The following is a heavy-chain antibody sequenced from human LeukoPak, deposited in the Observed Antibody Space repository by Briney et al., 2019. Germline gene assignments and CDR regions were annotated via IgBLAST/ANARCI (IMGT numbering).Heavy chain of an antibody. CDR2: ISNSGCTI. CDR1: GFTFSSHE. D-gene: IGHD3-16*01. J-gene: IGHJ4*02. V-gene: IGHV3-48*03. Sequence: PGGSLRLSCAASGFTFSSHEMNWVRQAPGKGLEWVSYISNSGCTIYYADSVRGRFTISRDNAKNSLYLQMNSLRAEDTAVYYCARGGWASQYYFDYWGQGTLVAVSS. CDR3: ARGGWASQYYFDY.